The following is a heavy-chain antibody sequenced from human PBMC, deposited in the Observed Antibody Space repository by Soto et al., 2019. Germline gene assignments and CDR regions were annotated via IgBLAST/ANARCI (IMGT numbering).Heavy chain of an antibody. CDR1: GFTFSSYS. V-gene: IGHV3-48*01. CDR3: AKDLVLLRS. Sequence: GGSLRLSCAASGFTFSSYSMNWVRQAPGKGLEWVSYISSSSTIYYADSVKGRFTISRDNSKSTLYLQMNSLRAEDTAVYYCAKDLVLLRSWGQGALVTVSS. D-gene: IGHD1-26*01. J-gene: IGHJ5*02. CDR2: ISSSSTI.